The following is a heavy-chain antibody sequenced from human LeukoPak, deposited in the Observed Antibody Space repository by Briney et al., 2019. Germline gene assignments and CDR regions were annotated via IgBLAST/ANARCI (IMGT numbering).Heavy chain of an antibody. V-gene: IGHV3-48*01. D-gene: IGHD4-17*01. CDR1: GFTFSSHS. CDR2: ISSSSSTI. J-gene: IGHJ6*02. Sequence: GGSLRLSCAASGFTFSSHSMNWVRQAPGKGLEWVSYISSSSSTIYYADSVKGRFTISRDNAKNSLYPQMNGLRAEDTAVYYCARGRTVTTIFLSFDYGMDVWGQGTTVTVSS. CDR3: ARGRTVTTIFLSFDYGMDV.